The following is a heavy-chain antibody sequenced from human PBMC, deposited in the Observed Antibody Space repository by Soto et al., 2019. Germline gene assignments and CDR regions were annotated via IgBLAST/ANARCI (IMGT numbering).Heavy chain of an antibody. CDR3: ARGRKELLWFGELLKSPIYYYYYMDV. D-gene: IGHD3-10*01. Sequence: SETLSLTCAVSSGSISSSNWWSWVRQPPGKGLEWIGEIYHSGSTNYNPSLKSRVTISVDKSKNQFSLKPSSVTAADTAVYYCARGRKELLWFGELLKSPIYYYYYMDVWGKGTTVTVSS. CDR1: SGSISSSNW. CDR2: IYHSGST. V-gene: IGHV4-4*02. J-gene: IGHJ6*03.